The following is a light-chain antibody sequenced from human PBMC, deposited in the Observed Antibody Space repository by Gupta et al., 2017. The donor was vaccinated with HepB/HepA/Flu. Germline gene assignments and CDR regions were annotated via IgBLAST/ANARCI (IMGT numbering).Light chain of an antibody. CDR3: QQAYNTPAT. Sequence: DIQMTQSPSSLSASVGDSVTITCRASQIINSYLNWYQQKPGRAPNLLIYTASHLQSGVPSRFSGSGSGTDFTLTSSSLQPEDFATYYCQQAYNTPATFGGGTKVEIK. J-gene: IGKJ4*01. CDR2: TAS. CDR1: QIINSY. V-gene: IGKV1-39*01.